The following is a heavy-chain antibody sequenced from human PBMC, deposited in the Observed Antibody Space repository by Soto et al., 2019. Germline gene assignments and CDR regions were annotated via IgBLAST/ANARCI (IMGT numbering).Heavy chain of an antibody. V-gene: IGHV4-34*01. J-gene: IGHJ5*02. CDR3: AVIAYSSGQNWFDP. CDR1: GGSFSGYY. D-gene: IGHD6-19*01. Sequence: SETLSLTCAVYGGSFSGYYCSWIRQPPGKGLEWIGEINHSGSTNYNPSLKSRVTISVDTSKNQFSLKLSSVTAADTAVYYCAVIAYSSGQNWFDPWGQGTLVTVSS. CDR2: INHSGST.